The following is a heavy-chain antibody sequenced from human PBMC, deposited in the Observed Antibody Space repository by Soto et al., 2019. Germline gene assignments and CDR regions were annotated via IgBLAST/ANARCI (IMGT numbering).Heavy chain of an antibody. CDR1: GFTFSSYS. V-gene: IGHV3-48*02. CDR2: ISSSSSTI. Sequence: EVQLVESGGGLVQPGGSLRLSCAASGFTFSSYSMNWVRQAPGKGLEWVSYISSSSSTIYYADSVKGRFTISRDNAKNSLYLQMNSLRDEDTAVYYCARDGCSSTSCFYYYYYGMDVWGQGTTVTVSS. J-gene: IGHJ6*02. CDR3: ARDGCSSTSCFYYYYYGMDV. D-gene: IGHD2-2*01.